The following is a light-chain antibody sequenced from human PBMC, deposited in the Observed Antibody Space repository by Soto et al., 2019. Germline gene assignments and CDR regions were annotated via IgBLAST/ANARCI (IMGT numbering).Light chain of an antibody. J-gene: IGKJ5*01. CDR3: QQSYSTPIT. V-gene: IGKV3D-20*02. CDR2: DIS. Sequence: ENVLTQSPGTLSLSPWDRATLFCRARQSLTNPYIAWYQQKPGQAPRLIIYDISSRATGIPDRFSGSVSGTDFNLTISSLQPEDFATYYCQQSYSTPITLGQGTRLEIK. CDR1: QSLTNPY.